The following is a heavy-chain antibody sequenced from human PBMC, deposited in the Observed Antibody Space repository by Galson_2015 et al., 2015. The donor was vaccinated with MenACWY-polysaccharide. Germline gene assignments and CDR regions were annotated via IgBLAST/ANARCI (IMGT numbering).Heavy chain of an antibody. Sequence: CAISGDSVSSNSAAWNWIRQSPSRGLEWPGRTYYRSKWYKYYALSVKSRMTINVDTAKNQFSLQLNSVTPEDTAMYYCASQGIAVAGVTDYWGQGTLVTVSS. J-gene: IGHJ4*02. D-gene: IGHD6-19*01. V-gene: IGHV6-1*01. CDR3: ASQGIAVAGVTDY. CDR2: TYYRSKWYK. CDR1: GDSVSSNSAA.